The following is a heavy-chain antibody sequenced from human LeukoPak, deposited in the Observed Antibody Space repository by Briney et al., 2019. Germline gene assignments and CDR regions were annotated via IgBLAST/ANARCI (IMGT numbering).Heavy chain of an antibody. D-gene: IGHD3-9*01. Sequence: SVKVSCKASGGTFSSYAISWVRQAHGQGLEWMGGIIPIFGTANYAQKFQGRVTITADESTSTAYMELSSLRSEDTAVYYCARAAHYDILTGNTRWFDPWGQGTLVTVSS. CDR1: GGTFSSYA. CDR2: IIPIFGTA. J-gene: IGHJ5*02. CDR3: ARAAHYDILTGNTRWFDP. V-gene: IGHV1-69*01.